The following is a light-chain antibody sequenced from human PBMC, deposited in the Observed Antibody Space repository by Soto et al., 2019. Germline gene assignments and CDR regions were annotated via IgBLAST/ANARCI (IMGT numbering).Light chain of an antibody. J-gene: IGKJ1*01. CDR1: QSVSSN. V-gene: IGKV3-15*01. CDR2: GAS. Sequence: EIVMTQSPATLSVSPGERATLSCRASQSVSSNLAWYQQKPGQAPRLLFYGASTRATGIPARFSGSGSGTEFTLTISSLQSEDFAVYYCQQYNNWPPRTFGQGTKVEIK. CDR3: QQYNNWPPRT.